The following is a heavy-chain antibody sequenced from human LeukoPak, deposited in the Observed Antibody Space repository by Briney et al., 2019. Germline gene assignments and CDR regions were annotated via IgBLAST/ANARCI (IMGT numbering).Heavy chain of an antibody. D-gene: IGHD3-22*01. CDR1: GFTFSSYS. Sequence: GGSLRLSCAASGFTFSSYSMNWVRQAPGKGLEWVSSISSSSSYIYYADSVKGRFTISRDNVKNSLYLQMNSLRAEDTAVYYCAREDYDSSGYFDYWGQGTLVTVSS. CDR2: ISSSSSYI. CDR3: AREDYDSSGYFDY. J-gene: IGHJ4*02. V-gene: IGHV3-21*01.